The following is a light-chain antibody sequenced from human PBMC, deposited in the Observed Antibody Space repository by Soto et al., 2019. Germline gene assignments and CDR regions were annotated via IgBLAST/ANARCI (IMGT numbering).Light chain of an antibody. J-gene: IGLJ1*01. V-gene: IGLV2-23*02. CDR2: EVN. CDR1: SGDFGSYNL. Sequence: QSVLTQPASVSGSPGQSITISCTGTSGDFGSYNLVSWYQHHPGKAPQLMIYEVNKLPSGVSDRFSGSKSGNTASLTISRLQSEDETDYYCCSYAGSSTPFVFGTGTKVTVL. CDR3: CSYAGSSTPFV.